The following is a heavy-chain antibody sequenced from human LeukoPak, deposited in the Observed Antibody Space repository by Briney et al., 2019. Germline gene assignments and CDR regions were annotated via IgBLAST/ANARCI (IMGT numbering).Heavy chain of an antibody. Sequence: GASVKVSCKASGGTFSSYAISWVRQAPGQGLEWMGIINPSGGSTSYAQKFQGRVTMTRDTSTSTVYMELSSLRSEDTAVYYCARVETYGSGSYGYYFDYWGQGTLVTVSS. D-gene: IGHD3-10*01. V-gene: IGHV1-46*01. CDR1: GGTFSSYA. CDR2: INPSGGST. CDR3: ARVETYGSGSYGYYFDY. J-gene: IGHJ4*02.